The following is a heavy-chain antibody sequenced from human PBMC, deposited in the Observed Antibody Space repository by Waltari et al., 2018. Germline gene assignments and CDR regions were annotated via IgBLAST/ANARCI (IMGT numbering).Heavy chain of an antibody. V-gene: IGHV4-38-2*01. Sequence: QVQLQESGPGLVKPSETLSLTCAVSGYSINSNYYWGWIRQPPGKGLEWIGIIYHSGSTYYNPSRKSRVTISVDTAKNQFSLKLSSVTAADTAVYYCARAETPTTGYYFDCWGQGTLVTVSS. D-gene: IGHD1-1*01. CDR2: IYHSGST. CDR1: GYSINSNYY. CDR3: ARAETPTTGYYFDC. J-gene: IGHJ4*02.